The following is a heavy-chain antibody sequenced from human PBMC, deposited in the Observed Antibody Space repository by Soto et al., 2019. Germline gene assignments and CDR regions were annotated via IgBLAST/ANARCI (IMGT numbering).Heavy chain of an antibody. CDR3: AKSFSVDVDY. CDR1: GTAFTSYA. CDR2: ISGSGGST. J-gene: IGHJ4*02. D-gene: IGHD5-12*01. Sequence: GGFLRLSCAASGTAFTSYAMSWVRQAPGKGLEWVSAISGSGGSTYYADSVKGRLPPSTDSSKNTLYLQMNSLRAEDTAVYYCAKSFSVDVDYWGQGTLVTVSS. V-gene: IGHV3-23*01.